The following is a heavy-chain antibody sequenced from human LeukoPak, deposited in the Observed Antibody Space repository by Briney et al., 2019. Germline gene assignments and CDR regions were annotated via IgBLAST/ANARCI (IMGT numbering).Heavy chain of an antibody. V-gene: IGHV4-39*07. CDR1: GGSISNSGYY. J-gene: IGHJ4*02. Sequence: PSETLSLTCTVSGGSISNSGYYWGWIRQPPGKGLEWIGSGSYSGSTYYNPSLKSRVTISVDTSKNQFSLKLTSVTAADTAVYYCARDRYDSSGYYGDFDYWGQGTLVTVSS. CDR3: ARDRYDSSGYYGDFDY. CDR2: GSYSGST. D-gene: IGHD3-22*01.